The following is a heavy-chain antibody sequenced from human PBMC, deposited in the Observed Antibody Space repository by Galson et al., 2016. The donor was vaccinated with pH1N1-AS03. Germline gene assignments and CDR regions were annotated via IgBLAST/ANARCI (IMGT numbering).Heavy chain of an antibody. CDR1: GFTFSAYS. D-gene: IGHD3-3*01. CDR3: ARGRVFGVAGNDNYYYGLDV. Sequence: SLRLSCAASGFTFSAYSFNWVRQAPGKGLEWVASISSSSTSFIYYADSVKGRFTNSRDNGKDSVYLQMNSLRAEDTAVYFCARGRVFGVAGNDNYYYGLDVWGQGTTVTVSS. CDR2: ISSSSTSFI. J-gene: IGHJ6*02. V-gene: IGHV3-21*06.